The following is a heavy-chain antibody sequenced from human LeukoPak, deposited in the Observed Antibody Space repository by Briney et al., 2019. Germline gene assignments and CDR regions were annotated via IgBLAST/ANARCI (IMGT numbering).Heavy chain of an antibody. J-gene: IGHJ4*02. CDR3: ARDPYDGNYFFDY. Sequence: GASVKVSCKTSGYTFTGYHVHWVRQAPGQGLEWMGWFNANSGATKYAQKFQGRVTMTRDTSIGTDFMELTSLISDDTAIYYCARDPYDGNYFFDYWGQGTPVTVAS. CDR1: GYTFTGYH. D-gene: IGHD3-3*01. CDR2: FNANSGAT. V-gene: IGHV1-2*02.